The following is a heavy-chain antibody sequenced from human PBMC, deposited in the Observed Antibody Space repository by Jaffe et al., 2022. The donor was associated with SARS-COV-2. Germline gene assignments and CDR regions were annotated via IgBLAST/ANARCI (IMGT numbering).Heavy chain of an antibody. J-gene: IGHJ3*01. CDR2: VSGSGATT. D-gene: IGHD6-19*01. CDR3: ARSVRSSGWDAAFDL. Sequence: QLLESGGDLAQPGGSLGLSCVVSGFTFSSYAMGWVRRAPGKGLEWVSSVSGSGATTYYADSVKDRFIISRDNSKNTLYLQMSSLRVEDTALYHCARSVRSSGWDAAFDLWGQGTMVTVSS. V-gene: IGHV3-23*01. CDR1: GFTFSSYA.